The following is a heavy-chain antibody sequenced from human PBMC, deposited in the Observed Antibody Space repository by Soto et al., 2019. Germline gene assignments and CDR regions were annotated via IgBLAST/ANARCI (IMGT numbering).Heavy chain of an antibody. CDR2: ISAYNGNT. CDR1: GYTFILYG. CDR3: ATVDYYDSGGYYNY. J-gene: IGHJ4*02. Sequence: QVQLVQSGAEVKKPGASVKVSCKASGYTFILYGISWVRQAPGQGLEWMGWISAYNGNTDYAQKFQGRVTMSTDTSTSTVYMELRSLRSDDTAVYYCATVDYYDSGGYYNYWGQGTLVTVSS. V-gene: IGHV1-18*04. D-gene: IGHD3-22*01.